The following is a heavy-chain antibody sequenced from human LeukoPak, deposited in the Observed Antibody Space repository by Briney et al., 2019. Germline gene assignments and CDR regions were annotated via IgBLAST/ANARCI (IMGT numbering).Heavy chain of an antibody. V-gene: IGHV3-11*06. J-gene: IGHJ4*02. CDR3: ARMRSSSTPYFDY. CDR1: GFTFSDYY. CDR2: ISSSSIYT. Sequence: GGSLRLSGAAAGFTFSDYYRSWLRQAPGKGLEWVSYISSSSIYTNYADSVKGRFTISRDNAKNSLYLQVNSLRDEDTAVYYCARMRSSSTPYFDYWGQGTLVTVSS.